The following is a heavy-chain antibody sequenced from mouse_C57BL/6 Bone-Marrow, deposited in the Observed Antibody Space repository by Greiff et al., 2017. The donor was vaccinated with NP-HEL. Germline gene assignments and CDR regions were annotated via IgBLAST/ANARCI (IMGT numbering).Heavy chain of an antibody. V-gene: IGHV1-81*01. J-gene: IGHJ3*01. CDR3: ADPYDYDGGAY. CDR1: GYTFTSYG. D-gene: IGHD2-4*01. CDR2: IYPRSGNT. Sequence: QVQLQQSGAELARPGASVKLSCKASGYTFTSYGISWVKQRTGQGLEWIGEIYPRSGNTYYNEKFKGKATLTADKSSSTAYMELRSLTSEDSAVYFCADPYDYDGGAYWGQGTLVTVSA.